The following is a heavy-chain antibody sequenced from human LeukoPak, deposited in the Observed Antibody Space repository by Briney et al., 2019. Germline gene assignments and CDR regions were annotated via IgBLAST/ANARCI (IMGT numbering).Heavy chain of an antibody. Sequence: SETLSLTCNVSGYSLSSGYYWGWIRQPPGKGLEWIGSIYRSGGTYYNPSLKSRVTISVDTSKNQFSLKLSSVTAADTAVYYCARLWELGWFDPWGQGTLVTVSS. CDR3: ARLWELGWFDP. V-gene: IGHV4-38-2*02. CDR2: IYRSGGT. CDR1: GYSLSSGYY. J-gene: IGHJ5*02. D-gene: IGHD1-26*01.